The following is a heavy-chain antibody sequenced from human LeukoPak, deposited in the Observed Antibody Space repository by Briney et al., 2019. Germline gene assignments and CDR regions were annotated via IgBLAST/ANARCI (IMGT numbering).Heavy chain of an antibody. Sequence: SETLSLTCTVSGGSISSSSYYWGWIRQPPGKGLEWIGSIYYSGSTYYNPSLKSRVTISVDTSKNQFSLKLSSVTAADTAVYYCARGRVTTAWFDPWGQGTLVTVSS. V-gene: IGHV4-39*07. J-gene: IGHJ5*02. CDR1: GGSISSSSYY. CDR2: IYYSGST. D-gene: IGHD4-11*01. CDR3: ARGRVTTAWFDP.